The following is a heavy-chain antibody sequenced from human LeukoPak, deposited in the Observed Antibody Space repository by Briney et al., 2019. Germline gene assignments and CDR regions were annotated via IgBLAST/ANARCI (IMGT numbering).Heavy chain of an antibody. D-gene: IGHD6-19*01. J-gene: IGHJ6*03. CDR2: IYTRGNT. V-gene: IGHV4-4*07. Sequence: SETLSLTCTVSGGSINTFYWSWIRQPGGKGLDWVGRIYTRGNTNYNPSLKSRVTMSVDTSKNQFSLKVSSVTAADTAVYYCARARYSSGWSETTGGDYYYMDVWGKGTTVTISS. CDR1: GGSINTFY. CDR3: ARARYSSGWSETTGGDYYYMDV.